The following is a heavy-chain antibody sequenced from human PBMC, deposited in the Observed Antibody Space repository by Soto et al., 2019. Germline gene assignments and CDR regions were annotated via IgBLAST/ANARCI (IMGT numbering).Heavy chain of an antibody. J-gene: IGHJ3*01. D-gene: IGHD3-10*02. CDR3: ARNMDYYYGRGSGNGHGV. CDR2: INPKFGDT. Sequence: QVRLVQSGAEVKEPGDSVRVSCEASGYTFTAYHIHWVRQAPGQGLEWMGWINPKFGDTGYAQDFQGRVSMTRDMSISTVYMELSRLTXXXXXXYXCARNMDYYYGRGSGNGHGVWG. CDR1: GYTFTAYH. V-gene: IGHV1-2*02.